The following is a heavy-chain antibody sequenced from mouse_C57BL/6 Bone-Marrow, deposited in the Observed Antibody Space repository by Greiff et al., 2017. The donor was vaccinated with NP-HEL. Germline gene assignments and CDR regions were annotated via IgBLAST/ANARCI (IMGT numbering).Heavy chain of an antibody. CDR2: IYPGSGNT. D-gene: IGHD5-5*01. J-gene: IGHJ2*01. Sequence: VKLMESGAELVRPGASVKLSCKASGYTFTDYYINWVKQRPGQGLEWIARIYPGSGNTYYNEKFKGKATLTAEKSSSTAYMQLSSLTSEDSAVYFCAREGAYLYYFDYWGQGTTLTVSS. CDR3: AREGAYLYYFDY. V-gene: IGHV1-76*01. CDR1: GYTFTDYY.